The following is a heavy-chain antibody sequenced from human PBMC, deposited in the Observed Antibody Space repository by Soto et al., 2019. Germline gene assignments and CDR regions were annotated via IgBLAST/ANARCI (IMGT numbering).Heavy chain of an antibody. Sequence: PGGSLRLSCAASGFTFSNAWMSWVRQAPGKGLEWVGRIKSKTDGGTTDYAAPVKGRFTISRDDSKNTLYLQMNSLKTEDTAVYYCTTDLILAATFDYWGQGTLVTVSS. CDR2: IKSKTDGGTT. J-gene: IGHJ4*02. CDR3: TTDLILAATFDY. D-gene: IGHD2-15*01. CDR1: GFTFSNAW. V-gene: IGHV3-15*01.